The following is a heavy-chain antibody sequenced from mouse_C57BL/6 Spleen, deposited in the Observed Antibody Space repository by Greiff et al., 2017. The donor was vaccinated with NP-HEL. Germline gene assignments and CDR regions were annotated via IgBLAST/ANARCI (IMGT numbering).Heavy chain of an antibody. V-gene: IGHV3-6*01. CDR1: GYSITSGYY. J-gene: IGHJ2*01. D-gene: IGHD1-1*01. CDR2: ISYDGSN. CDR3: ARDQFITTD. Sequence: EVKLQESGPGLVKPSQSLSLTCSVTGYSITSGYYWNWIRQFPGNKLEWMGYISYDGSNNYNPSLKNRISITRDTSKNQFFLKLNSVTTEDTATYYCARDQFITTDWGQGTTLTVSS.